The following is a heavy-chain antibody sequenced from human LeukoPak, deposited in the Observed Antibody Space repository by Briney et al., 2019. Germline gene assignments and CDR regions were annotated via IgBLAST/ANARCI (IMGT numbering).Heavy chain of an antibody. CDR2: TYYRSKWYN. CDR1: GDSVSGNSPT. J-gene: IGHJ4*02. CDR3: ARGHYAIGFDY. Sequence: SQTLSLTFAISGDSVSGNSPTWNWIRQSPSRGLEWLGRTYYRSKWYNDYAVSVKSQITINPDTSKNQFSLHLTSVTPEDTAVYYCARGHYAIGFDYWGQGTLVTVSS. D-gene: IGHD2-21*01. V-gene: IGHV6-1*01.